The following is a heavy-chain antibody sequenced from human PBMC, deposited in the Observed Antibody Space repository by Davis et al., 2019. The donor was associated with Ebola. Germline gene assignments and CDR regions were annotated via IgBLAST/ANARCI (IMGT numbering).Heavy chain of an antibody. Sequence: GESLKISCAASGFTFSSYSMNWVRQAPGKGLEWVSSISSSSSYIYYADSVKGRFTISRDNAKNSLYLQMNSLRAEDTAVYYCARDPGSWFDYWGQGTLVTVSS. CDR1: GFTFSSYS. D-gene: IGHD6-13*01. CDR2: ISSSSSYI. V-gene: IGHV3-21*01. CDR3: ARDPGSWFDY. J-gene: IGHJ4*02.